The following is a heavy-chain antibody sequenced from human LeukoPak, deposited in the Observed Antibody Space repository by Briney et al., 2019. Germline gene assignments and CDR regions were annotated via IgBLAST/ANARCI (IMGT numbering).Heavy chain of an antibody. CDR1: GFTFSSYA. CDR2: ISYDGSNK. V-gene: IGHV3-30*04. J-gene: IGHJ4*02. Sequence: GGSLRLSCAASGFTFSSYAMHWVRQAPGKGLEGVAVISYDGSNKYYADSVKGRFTISRDNSKNTLYLQMNSLRAEDTAVYYCAREEVVVVAATRFLFDYWGQGTLVTVSS. D-gene: IGHD2-15*01. CDR3: AREEVVVVAATRFLFDY.